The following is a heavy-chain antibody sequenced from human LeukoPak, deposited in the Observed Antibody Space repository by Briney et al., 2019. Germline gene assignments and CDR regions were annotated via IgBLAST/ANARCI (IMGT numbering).Heavy chain of an antibody. CDR3: ARDRPNYYGSDGHYYRRDGDY. J-gene: IGHJ4*02. D-gene: IGHD3-22*01. Sequence: GGSLRLSCAASGFTFSDYYMSWIRQAPGKGLEWVSYISSSGSTIYYADSVKGRFTISRDNAKNSLYLQMNSLRAEDTAVYYCARDRPNYYGSDGHYYRRDGDYWGRGTLVTVSS. CDR1: GFTFSDYY. V-gene: IGHV3-11*01. CDR2: ISSSGSTI.